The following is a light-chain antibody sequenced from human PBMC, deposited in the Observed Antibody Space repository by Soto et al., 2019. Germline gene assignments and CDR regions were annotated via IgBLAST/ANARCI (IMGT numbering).Light chain of an antibody. V-gene: IGKV1-5*03. CDR3: QQRNNWPPIT. J-gene: IGKJ5*01. CDR1: QTISSW. Sequence: DIQMTQSPSTLSGSVGDRVTITCRASQTISSWLAWYQQKPGKAPKLLIYKASTLKSGVPSRFSGSGSGTEFTLTISSLQPEDFAIYYCQQRNNWPPITFGQGTRLEIK. CDR2: KAS.